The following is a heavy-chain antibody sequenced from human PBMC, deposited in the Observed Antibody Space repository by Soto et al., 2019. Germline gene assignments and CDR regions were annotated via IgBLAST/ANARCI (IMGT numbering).Heavy chain of an antibody. CDR3: TTYYVSRLGASDY. CDR1: GFTFTNAW. CDR2: IKSNTDGGTT. Sequence: EVQLVESGGGLVKPGGSLRLSCAASGFTFTNAWMTWVRQAPGKGLEWVGRIKSNTDGGTTDYAAPVQGRFIISRDYSKNTLFLQMNSLKTEDTAFYYCTTYYVSRLGASDYWGQGVLVTVSS. D-gene: IGHD3-16*01. V-gene: IGHV3-15*07. J-gene: IGHJ4*02.